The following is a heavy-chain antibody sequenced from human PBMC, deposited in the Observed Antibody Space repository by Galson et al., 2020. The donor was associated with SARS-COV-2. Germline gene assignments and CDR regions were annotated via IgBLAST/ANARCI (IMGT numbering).Heavy chain of an antibody. V-gene: IGHV3-30-3*01. J-gene: IGHJ4*02. CDR2: LSSDGSKK. Sequence: TGGSLRLSCTASGITFSSSSMHWGRQAPGKGQEWAAGLSSDGSKKYYAASVKGRFTIYRDNSKTTMYLQMNSLKPEDTAIYYCARKIVDWGLGTLVTVSS. CDR3: ARKIVD. CDR1: GITFSSSS. D-gene: IGHD2-21*01.